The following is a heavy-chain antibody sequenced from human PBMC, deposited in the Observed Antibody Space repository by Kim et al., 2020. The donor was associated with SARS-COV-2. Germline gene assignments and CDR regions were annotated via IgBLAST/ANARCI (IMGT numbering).Heavy chain of an antibody. Sequence: SETLSLTCTVSGGSISSGDYYWSWIRQPPGKGLEWIGYIYYSGSTYYNPSLKSRVTISVDTSKNQFSLKLSSVTAADTAVYYCARVRNDYGNVDYWGQGTLVTVSS. D-gene: IGHD4-17*01. J-gene: IGHJ4*02. CDR3: ARVRNDYGNVDY. CDR1: GGSISSGDYY. V-gene: IGHV4-30-4*01. CDR2: IYYSGST.